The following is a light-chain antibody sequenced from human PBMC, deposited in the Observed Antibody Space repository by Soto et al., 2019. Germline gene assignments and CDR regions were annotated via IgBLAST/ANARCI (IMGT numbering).Light chain of an antibody. CDR1: SRDVGGYNY. Sequence: QSVLTQPPSASGSPGQSVTISCTGTSRDVGGYNYVSWYQQHPGKAPKLMIFEVSKRPSGVPDRFSGSKSDNTASQTVSGLQAEDEADYYCSSYAGSYSFGVFGTGTKVTVL. CDR2: EVS. V-gene: IGLV2-8*01. CDR3: SSYAGSYSFGV. J-gene: IGLJ1*01.